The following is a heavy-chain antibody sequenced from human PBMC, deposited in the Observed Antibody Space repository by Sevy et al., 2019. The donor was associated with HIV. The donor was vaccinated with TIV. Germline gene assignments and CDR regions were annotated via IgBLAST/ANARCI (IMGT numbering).Heavy chain of an antibody. CDR3: ALCDYSSGWYYFDY. J-gene: IGHJ4*02. CDR1: GGSISAYY. V-gene: IGHV4-59*01. D-gene: IGHD6-19*01. Sequence: SETLSLTYTVSGGSISAYYWIWIRQPPGKGLESIGYIYYSGTNYNPSLKSRVTISVDTSKNQFSLKLSSVTAADTAVYYCALCDYSSGWYYFDYWGQGTLVTVSS. CDR2: IYYSGT.